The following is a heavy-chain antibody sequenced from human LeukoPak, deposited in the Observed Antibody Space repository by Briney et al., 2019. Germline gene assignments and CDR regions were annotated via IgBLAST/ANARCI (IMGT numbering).Heavy chain of an antibody. V-gene: IGHV1-69*04. Sequence: SVKVSCKASGGTFSSYTISWVRQAPGQGLEWMGRIIPILGIANYAQKFQGRVTITADKSTSTAYMELSSLRSEDTAVYYCARDLRYSSNGFDLWGQGTLVTVSS. D-gene: IGHD6-13*01. CDR1: GGTFSSYT. CDR3: ARDLRYSSNGFDL. CDR2: IIPILGIA. J-gene: IGHJ5*02.